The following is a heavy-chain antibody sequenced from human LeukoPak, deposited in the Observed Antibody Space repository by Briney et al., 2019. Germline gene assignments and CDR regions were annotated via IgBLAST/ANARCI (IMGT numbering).Heavy chain of an antibody. Sequence: GGSLRLSCAASGFTFSSYAMSWVRQAPGRGLEWVSAISGSGGSTYYADSVKGRFTISRDNSKNTLYLQMNSLRAEDTAVYYCAKMGFPFDHFDYWGQGTLVTVSS. J-gene: IGHJ4*02. V-gene: IGHV3-23*01. D-gene: IGHD3-9*01. CDR1: GFTFSSYA. CDR2: ISGSGGST. CDR3: AKMGFPFDHFDY.